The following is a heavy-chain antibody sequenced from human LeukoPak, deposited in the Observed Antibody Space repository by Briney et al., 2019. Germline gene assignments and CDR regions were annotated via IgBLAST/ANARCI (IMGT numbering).Heavy chain of an antibody. J-gene: IGHJ6*02. CDR2: MNPNSGNA. CDR1: GYTFTSYD. Sequence: ASVKVTCKASGYTFTSYDINWVRQATGQGLEWRGWMNPNSGNAGYAQKFQGRVTMTSNTSISTAYMELSSLRSEDTAVYYCARSYDSGSHYLYYYYYYGMDVWGQGTTVSVSS. V-gene: IGHV1-8*01. CDR3: ARSYDSGSHYLYYYYYYGMDV. D-gene: IGHD1-26*01.